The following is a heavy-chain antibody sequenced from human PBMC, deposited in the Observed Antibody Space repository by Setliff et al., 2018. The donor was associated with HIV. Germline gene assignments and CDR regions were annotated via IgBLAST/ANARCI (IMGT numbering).Heavy chain of an antibody. J-gene: IGHJ4*02. V-gene: IGHV1-2*06. D-gene: IGHD2-2*02. CDR1: GGTFKNLA. CDR3: ARDRRPAGINYGYGYLDD. Sequence: ASVKVSCKASGGTFKNLAISWVRQAPGQGLEWMGRINPNSGGTNYAQKFQGRVTITRDTSASTAYMELSSLRSEDTAVYYCARDRRPAGINYGYGYLDDWGQGTLVTVSS. CDR2: INPNSGGT.